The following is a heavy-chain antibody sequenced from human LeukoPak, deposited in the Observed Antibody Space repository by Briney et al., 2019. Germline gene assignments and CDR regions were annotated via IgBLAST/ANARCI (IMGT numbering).Heavy chain of an antibody. CDR1: GGSFSGYY. V-gene: IGHV4-34*01. CDR2: INHSGST. Sequence: SETLSLTCAVYGGSFSGYYWSWIRQPPGKGLEWIGEINHSGSTNYNPSLKSRVTISVDTSKNQFSLKLSPVTAADTAVYYCARDGDSYGFDYWGQGTLVTVSS. J-gene: IGHJ4*02. CDR3: ARDGDSYGFDY. D-gene: IGHD5-18*01.